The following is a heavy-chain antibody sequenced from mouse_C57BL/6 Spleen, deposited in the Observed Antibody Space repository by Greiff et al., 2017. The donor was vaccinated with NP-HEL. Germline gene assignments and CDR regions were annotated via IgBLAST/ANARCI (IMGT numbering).Heavy chain of an antibody. CDR3: ARRGNWEDAMDY. CDR2: IDPSDSYT. Sequence: QVQLQQPGAELVKPGASVKLSCKASGYTFTSYWMQWVKPRPGQGLEWIGEIDPSDSYTNYNHKFKGKATLTVDTSSSTAYMQLSSLTSEDSAVYYCARRGNWEDAMDYWGQGTSVTVSS. CDR1: GYTFTSYW. V-gene: IGHV1-50*01. D-gene: IGHD4-1*01. J-gene: IGHJ4*01.